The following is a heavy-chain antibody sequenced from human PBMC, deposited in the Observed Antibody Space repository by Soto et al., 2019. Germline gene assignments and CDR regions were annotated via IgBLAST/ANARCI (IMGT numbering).Heavy chain of an antibody. D-gene: IGHD1-7*01. Sequence: DVQVVESGGRLVQPGGSLRLSCAASGFTFSNYWLHWVRQTPGKGLVWVSRIKFDGSITNYADSVKGRVTLSRDNATNTVYLQMDSLRADDTAVYYCARGARNYYYFDYWGQGTLVTVSS. CDR1: GFTFSNYW. CDR3: ARGARNYYYFDY. CDR2: IKFDGSIT. J-gene: IGHJ4*02. V-gene: IGHV3-74*01.